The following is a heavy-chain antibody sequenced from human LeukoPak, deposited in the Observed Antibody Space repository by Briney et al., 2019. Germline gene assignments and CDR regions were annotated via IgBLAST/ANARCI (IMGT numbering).Heavy chain of an antibody. D-gene: IGHD3-22*01. Sequence: ASVKVSCKASGYTFTGYYMHWVRQAPGQGLEWMGWINPNSGGTNCAQKFQGRVTMTRDTSISTAYMELSRLRSDDTAVYYCARDRRYYDSSGYYPNYYFDYWGQGTLVTVSS. CDR3: ARDRRYYDSSGYYPNYYFDY. V-gene: IGHV1-2*02. CDR1: GYTFTGYY. CDR2: INPNSGGT. J-gene: IGHJ4*02.